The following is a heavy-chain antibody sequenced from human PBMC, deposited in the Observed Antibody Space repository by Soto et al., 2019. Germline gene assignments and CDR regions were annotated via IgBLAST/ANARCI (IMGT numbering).Heavy chain of an antibody. CDR3: ARDGMDTAMAVPYYFDY. CDR2: ISYDGSNK. Sequence: QVQLVESGGGVVQPGRSLRLSCAASGFTFSSYAMHWVRQAPGKGLEWVAVISYDGSNKYYADSVKGRFTISRDNSKNTLYRQMNSLRAEDTAVYYCARDGMDTAMAVPYYFDYWGQGTLVTVSS. CDR1: GFTFSSYA. J-gene: IGHJ4*02. D-gene: IGHD5-18*01. V-gene: IGHV3-30-3*01.